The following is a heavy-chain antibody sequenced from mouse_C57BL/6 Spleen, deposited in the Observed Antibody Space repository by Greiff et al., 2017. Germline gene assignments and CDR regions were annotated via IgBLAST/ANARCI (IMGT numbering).Heavy chain of an antibody. CDR3: ASEGGAQAPPWFAY. D-gene: IGHD3-2*02. CDR1: GYTFTSYW. CDR2: IDPSDSET. J-gene: IGHJ3*01. Sequence: QVQLQQPGAELVRPGSSVKLSCKASGYTFTSYWMHWVKQRPIQGLEWIGNIDPSDSETHYNQKFKDKATLTVDKSSSTAYMQLSSLTSEDSAVYDGASEGGAQAPPWFAYWGQGTLVTVSA. V-gene: IGHV1-52*01.